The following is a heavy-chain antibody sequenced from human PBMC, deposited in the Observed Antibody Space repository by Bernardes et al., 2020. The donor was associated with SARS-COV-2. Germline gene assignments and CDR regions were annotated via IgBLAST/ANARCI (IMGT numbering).Heavy chain of an antibody. V-gene: IGHV4-59*01. CDR3: AKAVDCSSTSCYYVDYYYYYMDV. J-gene: IGHJ6*03. Sequence: SETLSLTCTVSGCSISSYYWSWIRQPPGKGLEWLGYLYYSGSTNYNPSLKSRVTISVDTSKNQFSLKLSSVTAADTAVYYCAKAVDCSSTSCYYVDYYYYYMDVWGKGTTVTVSS. D-gene: IGHD2-2*01. CDR2: LYYSGST. CDR1: GCSISSYY.